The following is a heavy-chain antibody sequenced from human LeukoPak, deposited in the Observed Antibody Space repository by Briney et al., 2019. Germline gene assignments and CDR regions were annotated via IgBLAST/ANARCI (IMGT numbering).Heavy chain of an antibody. CDR1: GFTFSDYY. CDR2: ISSSSSYT. Sequence: GGSLRLSCAASGFTFSDYYMSWIRQAPGKGLEWVSYISSSSSYTNYADSVKGRFTISRDNAKNSLYLQMNSLRAEDTAVYYCAREPRDGYSLYFDYWGQGTLVTVSS. V-gene: IGHV3-11*05. D-gene: IGHD5-24*01. J-gene: IGHJ4*02. CDR3: AREPRDGYSLYFDY.